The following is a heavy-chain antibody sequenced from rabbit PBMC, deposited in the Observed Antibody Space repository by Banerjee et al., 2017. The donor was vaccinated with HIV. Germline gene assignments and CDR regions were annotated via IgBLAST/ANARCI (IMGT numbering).Heavy chain of an antibody. V-gene: IGHV1S45*01. J-gene: IGHJ4*01. CDR2: IYAGSSGST. CDR3: ARDLLGVGYVIVPYGFRDYYFNL. D-gene: IGHD6-1*01. CDR1: GFSFSSSYW. Sequence: QEQLEESGGDLVKPEGSLTLTCTASGFSFSSSYWICWVRQAPGKGLEWIACIYAGSSGSTYYASWAKGRFTISKTSSTTVTLQMTSLTAADTATYFCARDLLGVGYVIVPYGFRDYYFNLWGPGTLVTVS.